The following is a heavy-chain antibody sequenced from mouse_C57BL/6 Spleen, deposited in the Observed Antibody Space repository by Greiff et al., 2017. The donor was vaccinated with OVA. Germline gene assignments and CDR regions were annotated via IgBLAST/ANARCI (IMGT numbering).Heavy chain of an antibody. CDR3: ARLNLLPNYFDY. CDR1: GFTFSDYG. CDR2: ISSGSSTI. Sequence: EVKVVESGGGLVKPGGSLKLSCAASGFTFSDYGMHWVRQAPEKGLEWVAYISSGSSTIYYADTVKGRFTISRDNAKNTLFLQMTSLRSEDTAMYYCARLNLLPNYFDYWGQGTTLTVSS. J-gene: IGHJ2*01. V-gene: IGHV5-17*01. D-gene: IGHD1-1*01.